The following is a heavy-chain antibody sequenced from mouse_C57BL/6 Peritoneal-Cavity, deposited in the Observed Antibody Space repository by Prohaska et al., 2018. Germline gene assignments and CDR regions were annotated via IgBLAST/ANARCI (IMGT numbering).Heavy chain of an antibody. CDR2: ISSGSSTI. CDR1: GFAFSDYG. CDR3: ARVHGSAWFAY. D-gene: IGHD2-2*01. V-gene: IGHV5-17*01. Sequence: EVQLVESGGGLVKPGGSLKLSCAASGFAFSDYGMHWVRQAPEKGLEWVEYISSGSSTIYYADTVKGRFTISRDNAKNTLFLQMTSLRSEDTAMYYCARVHGSAWFAYWGQGTLVTVSA. J-gene: IGHJ3*01.